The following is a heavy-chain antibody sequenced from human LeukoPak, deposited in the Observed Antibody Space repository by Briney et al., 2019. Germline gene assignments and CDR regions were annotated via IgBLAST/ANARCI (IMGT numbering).Heavy chain of an antibody. CDR1: GYSISSGYY. CDR3: ARGTRGSTYTYYFDY. CDR2: IYHSGST. V-gene: IGHV4-38-2*01. Sequence: PSETLSLTCAVSGYSISSGYYWGWIRQPPGKGPEWIGSIYHSGSTYYNPSHKSRVTISVDTSKNQFSLKLSSVTAADTAVYYCARGTRGSTYTYYFDYWGQGTLVTVSS. D-gene: IGHD6-13*01. J-gene: IGHJ4*02.